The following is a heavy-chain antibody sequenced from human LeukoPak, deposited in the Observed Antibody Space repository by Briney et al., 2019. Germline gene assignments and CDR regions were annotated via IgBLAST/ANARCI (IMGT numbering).Heavy chain of an antibody. CDR1: GYTFTSYA. D-gene: IGHD6-19*01. CDR2: INAGNGNT. Sequence: ASVKVSCKASGYTFTSYAMHWVRQAPGQRLEWMGWINAGNGNTKYSQEFQGRVTITRDTSASTAYMELSSLRSEDMAVYYCARGPRDSSGYSIDYWGQGTLVTVSS. CDR3: ARGPRDSSGYSIDY. V-gene: IGHV1-3*03. J-gene: IGHJ4*02.